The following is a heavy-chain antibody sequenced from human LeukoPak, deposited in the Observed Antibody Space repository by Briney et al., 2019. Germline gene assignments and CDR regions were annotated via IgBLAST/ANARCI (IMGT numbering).Heavy chain of an antibody. V-gene: IGHV3-15*01. Sequence: GGSLRLSCVASGLTFNDAWMSWVRQAPGKGLEWVGRIKSKTDGGTTDYAAPVTGRFTISRDDAKKSVYLQMNSLRAEDTAVYYCASSLSSGWGPVDDYWGQGIMVTVSS. J-gene: IGHJ4*02. CDR2: IKSKTDGGTT. D-gene: IGHD6-19*01. CDR3: ASSLSSGWGPVDDY. CDR1: GLTFNDAW.